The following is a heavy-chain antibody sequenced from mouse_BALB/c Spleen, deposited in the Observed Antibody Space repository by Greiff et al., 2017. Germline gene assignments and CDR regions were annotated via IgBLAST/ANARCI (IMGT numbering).Heavy chain of an antibody. J-gene: IGHJ3*01. Sequence: EVMLVESGGGLVKLGGSLKLSCAASGFTFSSYYMSWVRQTPEKRLELVAAINSNGGSTYYPDTVKGRFTISRDNAKNTLYLQMSSLKSEDTALYYCARHDYDGAWFAYWGQGTLVTVSA. CDR1: GFTFSSYY. CDR3: ARHDYDGAWFAY. CDR2: INSNGGST. D-gene: IGHD2-4*01. V-gene: IGHV5-6-2*01.